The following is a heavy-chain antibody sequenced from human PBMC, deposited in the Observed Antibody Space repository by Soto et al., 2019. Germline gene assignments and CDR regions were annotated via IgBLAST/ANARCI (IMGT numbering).Heavy chain of an antibody. CDR2: IIPIFGTA. CDR3: ASRIRNYYGSGSKGFGMDV. V-gene: IGHV1-69*13. D-gene: IGHD3-10*01. Sequence: VKVSCKASGGTFSSYAISWVRQAPGQGLEWMGGIIPIFGTANYAQKFQGRVTITADESTSTAYMELSSLRSEDTAVYYCASRIRNYYGSGSKGFGMDVWGQGTTVTVSS. CDR1: GGTFSSYA. J-gene: IGHJ6*02.